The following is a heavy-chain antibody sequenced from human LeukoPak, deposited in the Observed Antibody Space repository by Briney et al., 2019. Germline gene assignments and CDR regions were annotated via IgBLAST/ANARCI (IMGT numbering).Heavy chain of an antibody. CDR3: ARNWILWNFDI. CDR1: GGSISSYY. J-gene: IGHJ3*02. D-gene: IGHD1-1*01. Sequence: KPSAPLSLPCTVSGGSISSYYWSWIRQPPGKGLEWIGYIYYSGSTNYNPSLKSRVTISVDTSKNQFSLKLSSVTAADTAVYYCARNWILWNFDIWGQGTMVTVSS. V-gene: IGHV4-59*01. CDR2: IYYSGST.